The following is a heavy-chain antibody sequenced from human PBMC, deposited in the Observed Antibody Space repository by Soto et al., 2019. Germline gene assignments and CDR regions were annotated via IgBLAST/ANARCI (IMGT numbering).Heavy chain of an antibody. CDR3: AKKGGLGDGDLKFYLDS. J-gene: IGHJ4*02. Sequence: EVQLLESGGGLVQPGGSLRLSCAASGFTFTNYAMTWVRQAPGKGLEWVSSITDRSTKTYYADSVKGRFTISRDNSVDTLVLQMTTLRADGTAVYYCAKKGGLGDGDLKFYLDSWGQGTLVTVSS. CDR1: GFTFTNYA. V-gene: IGHV3-23*01. CDR2: ITDRSTKT. D-gene: IGHD4-17*01.